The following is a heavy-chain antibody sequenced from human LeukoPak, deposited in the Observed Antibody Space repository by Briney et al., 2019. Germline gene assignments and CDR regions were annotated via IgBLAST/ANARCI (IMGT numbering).Heavy chain of an antibody. CDR3: ARAAIAAARIYYYMDV. Sequence: PGGSLRLSCAASGFTFSTFGMSWVRQAPGRGLEWVSFISTSSSYIHNADSVKGRFTISRDNAENSLYLQMNSLRAEDTAVYYCARAAIAAARIYYYMDVWGKGTTVTVSS. V-gene: IGHV3-21*01. CDR1: GFTFSTFG. CDR2: ISTSSSYI. D-gene: IGHD6-13*01. J-gene: IGHJ6*03.